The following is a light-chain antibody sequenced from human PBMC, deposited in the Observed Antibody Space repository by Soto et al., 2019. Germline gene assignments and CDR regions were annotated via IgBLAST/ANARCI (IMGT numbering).Light chain of an antibody. CDR1: QSISNY. J-gene: IGKJ5*01. CDR3: QQNYNTAT. Sequence: DIQMTQSPSALSASLAARVAISCRASQSISNYLNWYQQKPGKAPKVLIYAASTLQSGVPSRFSGSGSGTHFTLTISRLQPEDFATYYCQQNYNTATFGQGTRLEIK. CDR2: AAS. V-gene: IGKV1-39*01.